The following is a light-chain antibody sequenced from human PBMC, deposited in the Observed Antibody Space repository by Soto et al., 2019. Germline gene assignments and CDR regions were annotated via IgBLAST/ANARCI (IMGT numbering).Light chain of an antibody. CDR2: GAS. J-gene: IGKJ5*01. CDR1: QSVSTN. CDR3: QQFDNWPIT. V-gene: IGKV3-15*01. Sequence: XXPGERATLSCRASQSVSTNLAWYQQKPGQVPSLLIYGASTRATGIPARFSGSGSGTEFTLTISSLQSEDFAVYYCQQFDNWPITFGQGTRLEIK.